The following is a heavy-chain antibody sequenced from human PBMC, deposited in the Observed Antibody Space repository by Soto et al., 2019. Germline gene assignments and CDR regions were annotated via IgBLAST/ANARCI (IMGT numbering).Heavy chain of an antibody. CDR2: IYYSGTT. CDR3: ARYKSNYYYGMDV. Sequence: SETLSLTCTVSGGSISNFYWSWIRQPPGKGLEWIGYIYYSGTTSYNPSLNSRVTISVDTSKNQFSLKLSPVTAADTAVYYCARYKSNYYYGMDVWGQGTTVTVSS. D-gene: IGHD1-20*01. J-gene: IGHJ6*02. V-gene: IGHV4-59*01. CDR1: GGSISNFY.